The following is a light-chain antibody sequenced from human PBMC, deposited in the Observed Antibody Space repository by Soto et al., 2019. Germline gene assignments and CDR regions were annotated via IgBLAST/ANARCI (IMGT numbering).Light chain of an antibody. J-gene: IGKJ5*01. V-gene: IGKV3-15*01. CDR1: QSVNSN. Sequence: ETVMTQSPATLSVSPGERASLSSRASQSVNSNLAWYQQKLGQAPRVLIYGASTRATGIPDRFSGSGSGTEFILTISSLQSEDFAVYYCQQRSNWPITFGQGTRLEIK. CDR3: QQRSNWPIT. CDR2: GAS.